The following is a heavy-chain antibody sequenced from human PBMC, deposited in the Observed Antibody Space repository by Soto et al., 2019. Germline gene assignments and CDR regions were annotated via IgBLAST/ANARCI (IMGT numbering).Heavy chain of an antibody. J-gene: IGHJ5*02. V-gene: IGHV1-46*01. CDR2: IDPSAGKT. CDR1: GYTFTRDQ. D-gene: IGHD5-18*01. Sequence: QVQLVQSGAEVKKPGASVKVSCKASGYTFTRDQIHWVRQAPGQGLEWMGMIDPSAGKTNYAQKFQGRVTMTRDTSTSTVYMALSSLRSEDTAIYFWARVMRSLLSITALDTWGQGTLVTVSS. CDR3: ARVMRSLLSITALDT.